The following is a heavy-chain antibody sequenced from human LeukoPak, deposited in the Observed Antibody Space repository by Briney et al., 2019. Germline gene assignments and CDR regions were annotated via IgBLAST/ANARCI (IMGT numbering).Heavy chain of an antibody. V-gene: IGHV4-34*01. CDR1: GGSFSGYY. D-gene: IGHD3-22*01. CDR3: ARGLSKAYYYDSSGYWFDP. J-gene: IGHJ5*02. CDR2: INHSGST. Sequence: PSETLSLTCAVYGGSFSGYYWSWIRKPPGKGLEWIGEINHSGSTNYNPSLKSRVTISVDTSKNQFSLKLSSVTAADTAVYYCARGLSKAYYYDSSGYWFDPWGQGTLVTVSS.